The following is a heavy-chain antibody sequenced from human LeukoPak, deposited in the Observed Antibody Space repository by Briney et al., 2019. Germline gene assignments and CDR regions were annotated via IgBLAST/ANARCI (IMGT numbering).Heavy chain of an antibody. J-gene: IGHJ4*02. V-gene: IGHV3-23*01. D-gene: IGHD3-3*01. CDR3: AKAMYYDFWSGSLPEYYFDY. Sequence: PGGSLRLSCAASGFTFSSYAMRWVRQAPGKGLEWVSAISGSGGSTYYADSVKGRFTISRDNSKNTLYLQMNSLRAEDTAVYYCAKAMYYDFWSGSLPEYYFDYWGQGTLVTVSS. CDR2: ISGSGGST. CDR1: GFTFSSYA.